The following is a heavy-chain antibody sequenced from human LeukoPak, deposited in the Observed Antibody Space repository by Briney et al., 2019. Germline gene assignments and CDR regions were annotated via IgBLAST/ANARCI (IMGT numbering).Heavy chain of an antibody. V-gene: IGHV3-23*01. D-gene: IGHD6-13*01. Sequence: GGSLRLSCVSSGFSFSNYAMSWVRQAPGKGLEWVSSISGSGGSTHYADSVKGRFTISRDNSKNTLYLQMSSLRAEDTAIYYCARLGSSRAIDSWGQGTLVTVSS. CDR3: ARLGSSRAIDS. CDR1: GFSFSNYA. J-gene: IGHJ4*02. CDR2: ISGSGGST.